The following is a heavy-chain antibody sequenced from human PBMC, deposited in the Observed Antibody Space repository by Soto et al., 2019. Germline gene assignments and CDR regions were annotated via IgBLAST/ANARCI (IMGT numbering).Heavy chain of an antibody. V-gene: IGHV1-69*02. CDR1: GGTFSSYT. CDR3: AGGASCSDFRAY. J-gene: IGHJ4*02. CDR2: IIPILGIA. Sequence: QVQLVQSGAEVKKPGSSVKVSCKASGGTFSSYTISWVRQAPGQGLEWMGRIIPILGIANYAQKFQGRVKFTADKSTTTAYMGLSSLGCEDTAVYCCAGGASCSDFRAYWAQGTLVTVSS. D-gene: IGHD5-12*01.